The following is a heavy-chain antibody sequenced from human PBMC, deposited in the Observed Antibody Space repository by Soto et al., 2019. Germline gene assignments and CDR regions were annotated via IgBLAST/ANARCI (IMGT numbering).Heavy chain of an antibody. J-gene: IGHJ6*02. CDR2: ISGSGGST. CDR3: AKASIAAAGYPDYYYGMDV. CDR1: RFTFSSYA. V-gene: IGHV3-23*01. D-gene: IGHD6-13*01. Sequence: SCAASRFTFSSYAMSWVRQAPGKGLEWVSAISGSGGSTYYADSVKGRFTISRDNSKNTLYLQMNSLRAEDTAVYYCAKASIAAAGYPDYYYGMDVWGQGTTVTVSS.